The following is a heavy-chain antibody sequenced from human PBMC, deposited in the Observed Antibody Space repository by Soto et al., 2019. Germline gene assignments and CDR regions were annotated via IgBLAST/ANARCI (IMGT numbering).Heavy chain of an antibody. Sequence: GASVKVSCKASGYPFTSYGISWVRQAPGQGLEWMGWISAYNGNTNYAQKLQGRVTMTTDTSTSTAYMELRSLRSDDTAVYYCARWVLVTPSSDPRDSSGYEYHDYWGQGTLVTFSS. J-gene: IGHJ4*02. V-gene: IGHV1-18*04. CDR2: ISAYNGNT. D-gene: IGHD3-22*01. CDR1: GYPFTSYG. CDR3: ARWVLVTPSSDPRDSSGYEYHDY.